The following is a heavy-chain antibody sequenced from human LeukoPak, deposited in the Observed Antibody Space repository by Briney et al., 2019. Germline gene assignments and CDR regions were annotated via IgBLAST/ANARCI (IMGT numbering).Heavy chain of an antibody. D-gene: IGHD1-26*01. V-gene: IGHV4-34*01. CDR1: GGSFSGYY. CDR3: ARRPPGAPFDY. Sequence: SETLSLTCAVYGGSFSGYYWSWIRQPPGKGLEWIGEINHSGSTNYNPSLKSRVTISVDTSKNQFSLKLSSVTAADTAVYYCARRPPGAPFDYWGQGTLVTVSS. J-gene: IGHJ4*02. CDR2: INHSGST.